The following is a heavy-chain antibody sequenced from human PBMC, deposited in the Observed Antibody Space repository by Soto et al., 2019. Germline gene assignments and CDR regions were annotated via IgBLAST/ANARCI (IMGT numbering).Heavy chain of an antibody. D-gene: IGHD1-26*01. V-gene: IGHV3-48*02. J-gene: IGHJ5*02. Sequence: GGSLRLSCAASGFTFSSYSMNWVRQAPGKGLEWVSYISSSSSTTYYTASVKGRFTISRDNAKNSLYLQMNSLRDEDMAVYYCARVVGAPGWFDPWGQGTLVTVSS. CDR3: ARVVGAPGWFDP. CDR1: GFTFSSYS. CDR2: ISSSSSTT.